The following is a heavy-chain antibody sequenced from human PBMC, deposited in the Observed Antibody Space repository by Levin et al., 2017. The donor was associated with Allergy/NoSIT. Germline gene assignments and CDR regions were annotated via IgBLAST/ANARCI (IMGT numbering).Heavy chain of an antibody. Sequence: PGGSLRLSCAASGFTFSSSGMHWVRQAPGKGLEWVAVIWYDGSNKYYADSVKGRFTISRDNSKNTLYLQMNSLRAEDTAVYYCARGRVGYCTGADCHSVTYWGQGTLVTVSS. D-gene: IGHD2-8*02. J-gene: IGHJ4*02. CDR3: ARGRVGYCTGADCHSVTY. CDR2: IWYDGSNK. V-gene: IGHV3-33*01. CDR1: GFTFSSSG.